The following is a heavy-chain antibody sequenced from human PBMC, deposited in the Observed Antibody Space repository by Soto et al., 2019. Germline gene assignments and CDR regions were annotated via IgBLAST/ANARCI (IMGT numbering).Heavy chain of an antibody. J-gene: IGHJ6*02. D-gene: IGHD6-13*01. V-gene: IGHV1-69*13. Sequence: ASVKVSCKASGGSFSSYAISWVRQAPGQGLEWMGGIIPIVGTGNYAQNFQGRVTITADESTSTAYMELSSLRSEDTAMYYCARDLRAAGRPGMDVWGQGTTVTVSS. CDR1: GGSFSSYA. CDR3: ARDLRAAGRPGMDV. CDR2: IIPIVGTG.